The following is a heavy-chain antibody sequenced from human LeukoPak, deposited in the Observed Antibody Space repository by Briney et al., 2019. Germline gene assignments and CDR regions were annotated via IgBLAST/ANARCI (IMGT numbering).Heavy chain of an antibody. J-gene: IGHJ3*02. Sequence: GSVEVSCKASGYTFTSYGISWVRQAPGQGLKWMGWISAYNGNTNYAQKLQGRVTMTTGTSTSTAYMELRSLRSDDTAVYYCARGVVGATNDAFDIWGQGTMVTVSS. D-gene: IGHD1-26*01. CDR1: GYTFTSYG. CDR2: ISAYNGNT. CDR3: ARGVVGATNDAFDI. V-gene: IGHV1-18*01.